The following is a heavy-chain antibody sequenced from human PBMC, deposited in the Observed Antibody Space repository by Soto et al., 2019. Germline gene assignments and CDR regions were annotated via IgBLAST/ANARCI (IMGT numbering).Heavy chain of an antibody. D-gene: IGHD2-2*01. Sequence: SVKVSCKASGVSFSGYAFSWVRQAPGQGLERMGGIMPLFGKPDYAQKFQGRVTITADESTSTTYMELSSLRSEDTALYFCASASSTSWLYYFDYWGQGTRVTVSS. CDR2: IMPLFGKP. CDR3: ASASSTSWLYYFDY. V-gene: IGHV1-69*13. CDR1: GVSFSGYA. J-gene: IGHJ4*02.